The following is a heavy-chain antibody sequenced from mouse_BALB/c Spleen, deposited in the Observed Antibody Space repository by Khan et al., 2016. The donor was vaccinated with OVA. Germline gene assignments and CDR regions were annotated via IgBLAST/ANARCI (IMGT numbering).Heavy chain of an antibody. Sequence: VHLKQSGAELVRPGALVKLSCKASGFNIKDYYMHWIKQRPEQGLVWIGRIDPENGNTIYDPKFQGKASITSDTSSNTAYLQLSSLTSEDTAVYYCARDGYSPWFAYWGQGTLVTVSA. CDR2: IDPENGNT. D-gene: IGHD2-3*01. CDR1: GFNIKDYY. J-gene: IGHJ3*01. CDR3: ARDGYSPWFAY. V-gene: IGHV14-1*02.